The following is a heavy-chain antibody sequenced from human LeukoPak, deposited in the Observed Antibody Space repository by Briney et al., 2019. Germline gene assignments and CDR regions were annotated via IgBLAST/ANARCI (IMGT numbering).Heavy chain of an antibody. D-gene: IGHD3-22*01. CDR1: GFTFRSSW. Sequence: PGGSLRLSCAASGFTFRSSWIHWVRQVPGKGLVWVSRINSDGSTTNYADSVKGRFTISRDNAKNTLYLQMNSLRGDDTASYYCATDSSGFSYWGQGILVAVSS. CDR3: ATDSSGFSY. V-gene: IGHV3-74*01. J-gene: IGHJ4*02. CDR2: INSDGSTT.